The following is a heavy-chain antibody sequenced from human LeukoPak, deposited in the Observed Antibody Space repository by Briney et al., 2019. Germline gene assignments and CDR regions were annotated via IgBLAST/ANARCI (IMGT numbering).Heavy chain of an antibody. V-gene: IGHV4-34*01. CDR1: GGSISSYY. D-gene: IGHD5-12*01. CDR2: INHSGST. J-gene: IGHJ4*02. CDR3: ARTRYSGYDDY. Sequence: SETLSLTCTVSGGSISSYYWSWIRQPPGKGLEWIGEINHSGSTNYNPSLKSRVTISVDTSKNQFSLKLSSVTAADTAVYYCARTRYSGYDDYWGQGTLVTVSS.